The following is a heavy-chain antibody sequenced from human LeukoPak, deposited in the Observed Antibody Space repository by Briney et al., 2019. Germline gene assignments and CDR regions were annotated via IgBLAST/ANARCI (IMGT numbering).Heavy chain of an antibody. CDR1: GFIFSNFG. CDR2: IAYDGRNK. V-gene: IGHV3-30*03. J-gene: IGHJ4*02. CDR3: ARIGPPTIYDY. Sequence: PGGSLRLSCAASGFIFSNFGMHWVRQAPGKGLEWVAVIAYDGRNKYYGDAVKGRFTISRDNAKNSLYLQMNSLRAEDTAVYYCARIGPPTIYDYWGQGTLVTVSS. D-gene: IGHD3-9*01.